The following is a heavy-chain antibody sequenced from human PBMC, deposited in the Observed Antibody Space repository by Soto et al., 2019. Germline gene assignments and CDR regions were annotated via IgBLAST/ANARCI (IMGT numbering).Heavy chain of an antibody. V-gene: IGHV4-34*01. Sequence: QVQLQQWGAGPLRPLETLSLTCGVSGGSFSGYYWAWIRQSPGKGLEWIDEINDGGSINYNPSLKSRVSISVDTSKNHYSLNLRSVTAADTAVYYCARESHDILTGPPWVWYFDLWGRGTLVTVSS. CDR1: GGSFSGYY. D-gene: IGHD3-9*01. CDR3: ARESHDILTGPPWVWYFDL. CDR2: INDGGSI. J-gene: IGHJ2*01.